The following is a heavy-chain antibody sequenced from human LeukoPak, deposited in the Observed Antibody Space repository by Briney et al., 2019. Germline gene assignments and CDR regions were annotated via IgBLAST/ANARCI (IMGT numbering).Heavy chain of an antibody. V-gene: IGHV1-18*01. D-gene: IGHD2-2*01. J-gene: IGHJ5*02. CDR2: ISAYNGNT. CDR3: ARDCSSTSCIGGFDP. CDR1: GYTFTSYG. Sequence: ASVKASCKASGYTFTSYGISWVRQAPGQGLEWMGWISAYNGNTNYAQKLQGRVTMTTDTSTSTAYMELRSLRSDDTAVYYCARDCSSTSCIGGFDPWGQGTLVTVSS.